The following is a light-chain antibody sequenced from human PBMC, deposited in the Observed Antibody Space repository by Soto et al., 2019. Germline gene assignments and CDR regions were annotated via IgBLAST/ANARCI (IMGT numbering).Light chain of an antibody. J-gene: IGKJ1*01. CDR1: QSVTTR. Sequence: IVLTQSPGTLSLSPGERVTLSCRASQSVTTRLAWYQHKPGQAPRLLMSGASSRASGVPVRFSGSGSGTDFTLTISRLEPEDFALYYCQQYNAYSTFGHGTRVEIK. CDR3: QQYNAYST. CDR2: GAS. V-gene: IGKV3-20*01.